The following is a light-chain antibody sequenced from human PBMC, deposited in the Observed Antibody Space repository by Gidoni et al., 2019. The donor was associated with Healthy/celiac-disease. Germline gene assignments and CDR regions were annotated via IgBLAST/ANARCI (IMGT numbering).Light chain of an antibody. CDR2: DAS. J-gene: IGKJ5*01. CDR1: QDISNY. V-gene: IGKV1-33*01. CDR3: QHYDNLPLT. Sequence: DIQMTQSPSSLSAAVGDRVTITCQASQDISNYLNWYQQNPGKAPTLLIYDASNLETGVPSRFSGSGSWTAFTFTIISLQPEDIATDYCQHYDNLPLTFXXXTRLEIK.